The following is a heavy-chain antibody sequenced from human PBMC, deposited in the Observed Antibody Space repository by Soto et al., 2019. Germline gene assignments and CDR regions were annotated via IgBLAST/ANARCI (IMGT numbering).Heavy chain of an antibody. J-gene: IGHJ5*02. V-gene: IGHV4-30-4*01. Sequence: SETLSLTCTVSGGSISSGDYYWSWIRQPPGKGLEWIGYIYYSGSTYYNPSLKSRVTISVDTSKNQFSLKLSSVTAADTAVYYCVREYYDSSGPINWFDPWGQGTLVTVSS. D-gene: IGHD3-22*01. CDR3: VREYYDSSGPINWFDP. CDR1: GGSISSGDYY. CDR2: IYYSGST.